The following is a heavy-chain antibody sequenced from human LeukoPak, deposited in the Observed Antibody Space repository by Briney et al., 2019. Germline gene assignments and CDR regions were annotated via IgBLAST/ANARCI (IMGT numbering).Heavy chain of an antibody. CDR1: GFTFSSYS. Sequence: GGSLRLSCAASGFTFSSYSMNWVRQAPGKGLEWVSSISSSSSYIYYADSVKGRFTISRDNAKNSLYLQMNSLRAEDTAVYYCARDRRAIAVADPSDYWGQGTLVTVSS. CDR3: ARDRRAIAVADPSDY. J-gene: IGHJ4*02. D-gene: IGHD6-19*01. V-gene: IGHV3-21*01. CDR2: ISSSSSYI.